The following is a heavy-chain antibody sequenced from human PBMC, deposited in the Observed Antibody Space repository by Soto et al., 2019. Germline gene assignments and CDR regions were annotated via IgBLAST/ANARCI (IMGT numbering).Heavy chain of an antibody. Sequence: SETLSLTCTVSGGSISSYFWSWIRRPPGKGLEWIGYIYYSGSTNYNPSLKSRVTISVDTSEKQFSLKLSSVTAADTAVYYCARVGQWLEYYYYMDVWGKGTTVTVSS. V-gene: IGHV4-59*12. CDR3: ARVGQWLEYYYYMDV. D-gene: IGHD6-19*01. CDR1: GGSISSYF. CDR2: IYYSGST. J-gene: IGHJ6*03.